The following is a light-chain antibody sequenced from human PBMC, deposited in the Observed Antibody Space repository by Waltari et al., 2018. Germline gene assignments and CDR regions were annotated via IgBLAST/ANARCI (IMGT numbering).Light chain of an antibody. V-gene: IGKV3-11*01. CDR1: QSIQTF. J-gene: IGKJ3*01. CDR2: NSS. Sequence: EIVLTQAPATLSFSPGARAPLSCRASQSIQTFLAWYQQNPGQAPRLLICNSSLRASGVPVRFSGSGSGTDFTLTISHLEPEDFAFYFCQHRDNWLFTFGPGTKVEIK. CDR3: QHRDNWLFT.